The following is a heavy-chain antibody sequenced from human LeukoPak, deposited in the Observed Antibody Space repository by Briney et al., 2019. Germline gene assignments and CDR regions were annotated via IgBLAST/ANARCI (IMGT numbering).Heavy chain of an antibody. CDR1: GGSFSGYY. CDR2: INHSGST. CDR3: ARQGSGGRAFDI. D-gene: IGHD1-26*01. V-gene: IGHV4-34*01. J-gene: IGHJ3*02. Sequence: SETLSLTCAVYGGSFSGYYWSWIRQPPWKGLEWIGEINHSGSTNYNPSLKSRVTISVDTSKSQFSLKMTSVTAADTAVYYCARQGSGGRAFDIWGQGTMVAVSS.